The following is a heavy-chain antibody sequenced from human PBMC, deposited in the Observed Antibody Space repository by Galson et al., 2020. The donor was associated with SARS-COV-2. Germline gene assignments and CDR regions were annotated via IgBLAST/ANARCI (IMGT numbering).Heavy chain of an antibody. CDR1: VRSFSSYY. D-gene: IGHD3-22*01. J-gene: IGHJ4*02. Sequence: SETLSLTCAVYVRSFSSYYYSWNRHRPAKGMEWIGEINNSGTTNYNPYLNSRVTISVDTSKNQFSVKLKPVTAAATVLYYCARSPLPSDSSGRYFGSWGQGTLVTVSS. CDR3: ARSPLPSDSSGRYFGS. V-gene: IGHV4-34*01. CDR2: INNSGTT.